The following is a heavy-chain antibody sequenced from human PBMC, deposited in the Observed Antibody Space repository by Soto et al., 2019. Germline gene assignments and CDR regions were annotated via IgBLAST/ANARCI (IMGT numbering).Heavy chain of an antibody. V-gene: IGHV3-48*02. J-gene: IGHJ5*02. Sequence: EVQLVESGGGLVQPGGYLRISCAASGFTFSSYSMNWVRQAPGKGLEWVSYISSSSSTVYYADSVKGRFIISRDNARNSLYLQMNSLRDEDTAVYYCARDLASYKYVPNWFDPGGQGTLVTVSA. CDR1: GFTFSSYS. CDR2: ISSSSSTV. CDR3: ARDLASYKYVPNWFDP. D-gene: IGHD3-10*02.